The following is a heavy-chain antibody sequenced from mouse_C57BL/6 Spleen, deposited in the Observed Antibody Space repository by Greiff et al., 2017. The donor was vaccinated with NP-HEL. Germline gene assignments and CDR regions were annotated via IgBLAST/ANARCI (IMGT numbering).Heavy chain of an antibody. V-gene: IGHV1-74*01. D-gene: IGHD2-4*01. CDR3: EIPPYEYDGPFAD. J-gene: IGHJ3*01. CDR2: IHPSDSDT. CDR1: GYTFTSYW. Sequence: QVQLQQPGAELVKPGASVKVSCKASGYTFTSYWMHWVKQRPGQGLEWIRRIHPSDSDTNYNQKFKGKATLTLAQAASTADMQLSSLTSEDSAVDYCEIPPYEYDGPFADWGQGTLVTVSA.